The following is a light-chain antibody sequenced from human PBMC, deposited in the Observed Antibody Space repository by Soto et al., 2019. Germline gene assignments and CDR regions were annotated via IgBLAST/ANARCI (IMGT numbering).Light chain of an antibody. Sequence: DIQMTQSPSTLSASVGDRVTITCRASQSISSWLAWYQQKPGKAPKLLIYKASTLESGVPSRFSGSGSGTDFTLTISRLEPEDFAVYYCHQYSSSRRTFGQGTKVDIK. J-gene: IGKJ1*01. CDR3: HQYSSSRRT. CDR1: QSISSW. CDR2: KAS. V-gene: IGKV1-5*03.